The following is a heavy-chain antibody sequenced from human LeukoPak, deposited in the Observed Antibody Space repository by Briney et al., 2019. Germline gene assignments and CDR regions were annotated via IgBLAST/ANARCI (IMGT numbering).Heavy chain of an antibody. CDR1: GYSISSGYY. J-gene: IGHJ4*02. CDR2: IYHSGST. D-gene: IGHD6-19*01. CDR3: ARSVAGSFY. V-gene: IGHV4-38-2*01. Sequence: SETLSLTCAVSGYSISSGYYWGWIRQPPGKGLEWIGSIYHSGSTYYNPSLKSRVTISVDTSKNQLSLKLSSVTAADTAVYYCARSVAGSFYWGQGTLVTVSS.